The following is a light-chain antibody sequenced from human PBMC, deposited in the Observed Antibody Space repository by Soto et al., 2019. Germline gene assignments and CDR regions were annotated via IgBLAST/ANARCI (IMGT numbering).Light chain of an antibody. J-gene: IGLJ7*01. CDR2: GNN. CDR3: QSYDSSLSGGV. CDR1: SFNIWAGYD. V-gene: IGLV1-40*01. Sequence: QSVLTQPPSVSGAPGQRVTISCTGSSFNIWAGYDVHWYQQLPGTAPKLLIYGNNNRPSGVPDRFSGSKSGTSASLAITGLQAEDEAEYYCQSYDSSLSGGVFGGGTQLTVL.